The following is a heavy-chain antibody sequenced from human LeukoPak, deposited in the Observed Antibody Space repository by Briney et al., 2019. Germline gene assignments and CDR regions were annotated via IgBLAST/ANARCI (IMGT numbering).Heavy chain of an antibody. CDR3: ATTESGYDLFFDY. CDR1: GGSISSYY. J-gene: IGHJ4*02. CDR2: IYYSGST. V-gene: IGHV4-59*01. D-gene: IGHD5-12*01. Sequence: SETLSLTCTVSGGSISSYYWGWIRQPPGKGLEWIGYIYYSGSTNYNPSLKSRVTISVDTSKNQFSLKLSSVTAADTAVYYCATTESGYDLFFDYWGQGTLVTVSS.